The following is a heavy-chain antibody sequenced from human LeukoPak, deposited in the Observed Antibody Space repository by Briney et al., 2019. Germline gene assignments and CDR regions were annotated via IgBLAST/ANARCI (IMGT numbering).Heavy chain of an antibody. J-gene: IGHJ6*03. V-gene: IGHV4-34*01. CDR3: ASLPAAIGYMDV. CDR2: INHSGST. Sequence: SETLSLTCAVYGGSFSGYYWSWIRQPPGKGLEWIGEINHSGSTNYNPSLKRRGTISVDTSKNQFSLKLSSVTAADTAVYYCASLPAAIGYMDVWGKGTTVTVSS. CDR1: GGSFSGYY. D-gene: IGHD2-2*01.